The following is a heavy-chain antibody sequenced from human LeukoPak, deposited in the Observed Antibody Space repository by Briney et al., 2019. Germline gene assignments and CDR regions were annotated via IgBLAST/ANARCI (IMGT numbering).Heavy chain of an antibody. V-gene: IGHV3-21*04. D-gene: IGHD2-2*01. CDR2: IIIRGTST. CDR1: GFIFSDFG. J-gene: IGHJ4*02. Sequence: GGSLRLSCVASGFIFSDFGMNWVRQVPGKGLEWVAFIIIRGTSTFYAESVKGRFTISRDTGKKSLDLQMTSLRVEDTAAYYCVRGTDCSATTCYPLSAFDYWGQGTLVTVSS. CDR3: VRGTDCSATTCYPLSAFDY.